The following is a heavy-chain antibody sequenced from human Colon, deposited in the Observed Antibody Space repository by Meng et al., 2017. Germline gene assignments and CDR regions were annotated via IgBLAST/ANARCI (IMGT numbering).Heavy chain of an antibody. CDR3: VRNDHCTSGTCYPHFDY. CDR1: GCSLSSGSW. D-gene: IGHD2-15*01. CDR2: IHSYGST. Sequence: QVRLQAAGPGPVRPSGTLPLPCAVSGCSLSSGSWWTWVRQTPEKGLEWIAEIHSYGSTNYNPSLKSRLTLSLDKSNKQFSLSLSSVTAADTAVYYCVRNDHCTSGTCYPHFDYWGQGTLVTVSS. V-gene: IGHV4-4*02. J-gene: IGHJ4*02.